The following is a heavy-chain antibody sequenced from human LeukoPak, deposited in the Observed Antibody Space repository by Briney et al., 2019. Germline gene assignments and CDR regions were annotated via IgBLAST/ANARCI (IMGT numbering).Heavy chain of an antibody. J-gene: IGHJ1*01. D-gene: IGHD2-15*01. Sequence: PGGSLRLSCETSGFSFSSSAMNWVRQAPGKGLEWVSVISGRDDSTYYADSVKGRFTISRDNSKNTLYFQMNSLRAEDTAVYYCAQQVGYCSSGSCYFTYWGQGTLVTVSS. CDR1: GFSFSSSA. V-gene: IGHV3-23*01. CDR3: AQQVGYCSSGSCYFTY. CDR2: ISGRDDST.